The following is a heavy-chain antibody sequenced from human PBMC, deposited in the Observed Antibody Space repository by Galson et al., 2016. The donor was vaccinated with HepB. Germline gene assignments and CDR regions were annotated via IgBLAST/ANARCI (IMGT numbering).Heavy chain of an antibody. CDR1: GGSLSDNY. V-gene: IGHV4-34*01. J-gene: IGHJ3*01. CDR2: INHRGST. D-gene: IGHD6-13*01. Sequence: LSLTCGVNGGSLSDNYWTWIRQPPGKGLEWIAEINHRGSTNYNPSLRSRVTISVDTSKNQFSLKVTSLTAADTALYYCARAYRAVAGIFDLWGQGTLVSVSS. CDR3: ARAYRAVAGIFDL.